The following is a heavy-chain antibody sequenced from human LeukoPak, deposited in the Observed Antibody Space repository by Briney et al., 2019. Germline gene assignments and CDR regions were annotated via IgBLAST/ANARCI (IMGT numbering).Heavy chain of an antibody. CDR3: ARESEKYSSSWRH. V-gene: IGHV1-18*01. D-gene: IGHD6-13*01. CDR1: GFTFSTYG. Sequence: ASVKVSCKASGFTFSTYGFTWVRQAPGQGLEWMGWISAYNGNTNYAQKLQGRVTMTTDTSTSTAYMELRSLRSDDTAVYYCARESEKYSSSWRHWGQGTLVTVSS. J-gene: IGHJ4*02. CDR2: ISAYNGNT.